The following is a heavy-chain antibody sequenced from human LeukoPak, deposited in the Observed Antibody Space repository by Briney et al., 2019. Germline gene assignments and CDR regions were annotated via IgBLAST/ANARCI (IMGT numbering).Heavy chain of an antibody. D-gene: IGHD2-21*02. CDR1: GGSFSGYY. CDR3: ARRPNPRVVVTAILHAFDI. V-gene: IGHV4-34*01. CDR2: INHSGST. J-gene: IGHJ3*02. Sequence: SETLSLTCAVYGGSFSGYYWSWIRQPPGKGLEWIGEINHSGSTNYNPSLKSRVTISVDTSKNQFSLKLSSVTAADTAVYYCARRPNPRVVVTAILHAFDIWGQGTMVTVSS.